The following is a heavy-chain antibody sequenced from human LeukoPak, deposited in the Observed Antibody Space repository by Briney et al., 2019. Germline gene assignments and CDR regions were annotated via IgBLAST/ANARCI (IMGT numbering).Heavy chain of an antibody. Sequence: PSETLSLTCAVSGGSISSGGYSWSWLRQPPGKGLEWIGYIYHSGSTYYNPSLKSRVTISVDRSKNQFSLKLSSVTAADTAVYYCARADSSSWYYFDYWGQGTLVTVSS. CDR3: ARADSSSWYYFDY. V-gene: IGHV4-30-2*01. D-gene: IGHD6-13*01. CDR2: IYHSGST. CDR1: GGSISSGGYS. J-gene: IGHJ4*02.